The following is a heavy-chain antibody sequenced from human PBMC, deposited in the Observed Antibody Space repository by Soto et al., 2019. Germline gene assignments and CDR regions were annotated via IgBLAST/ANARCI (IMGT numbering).Heavy chain of an antibody. D-gene: IGHD2-15*01. Sequence: EVQLLESGGGLVQPGGSLRLSCAASGFTFSSYAMSWVRQAPGKGLEWVSAVSGGGRSPSYADSVKGRFTISRDNSNNTQYLQMNSLRDEDTAVYYCAKDKESSSFYVGYYYGMDVWGQGTTVTVSS. CDR3: AKDKESSSFYVGYYYGMDV. J-gene: IGHJ6*02. CDR1: GFTFSSYA. V-gene: IGHV3-23*01. CDR2: VSGGGRSP.